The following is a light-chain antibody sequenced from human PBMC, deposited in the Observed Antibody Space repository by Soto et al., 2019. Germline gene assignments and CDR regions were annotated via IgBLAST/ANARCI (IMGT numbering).Light chain of an antibody. CDR1: NSNIGGHP. V-gene: IGLV1-44*01. Sequence: QLVLTQPPSASGTPGQSVTISCSGSNSNIGGHPVSWYQHLPRTAPKLLIHSDTQRPSGVPDRFSGSKSGTSASLAIGGLQSEDEADYFCAAWDDSRDAPVFGGGTKVTVL. J-gene: IGLJ3*02. CDR2: SDT. CDR3: AAWDDSRDAPV.